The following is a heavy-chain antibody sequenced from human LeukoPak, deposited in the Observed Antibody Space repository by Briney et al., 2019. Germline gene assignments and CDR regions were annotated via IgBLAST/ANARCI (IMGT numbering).Heavy chain of an antibody. CDR3: ARDDHSGYYFDY. J-gene: IGHJ4*02. CDR1: GGTFSSYA. V-gene: IGHV1-69*01. Sequence: ASVKVSCKAPGGTFSSYAISWVRQAPGQGLEWMGGIIPIFGTANYAQKFQGRVTITADESTSTAYMELSSLRSEDTAVYYCARDDHSGYYFDYWGQGTLVTVSS. CDR2: IIPIFGTA. D-gene: IGHD5-12*01.